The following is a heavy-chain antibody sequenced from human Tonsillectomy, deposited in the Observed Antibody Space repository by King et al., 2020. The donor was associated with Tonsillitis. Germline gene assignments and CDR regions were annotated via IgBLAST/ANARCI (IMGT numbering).Heavy chain of an antibody. Sequence: VTLKESGPALVKPTQTLTLTCTFSGFSLSTSGMCVSWIRQPPGKALEWLALIDWDDDKYYSTSLKTRLTISKDTSKNQVVLTMTNMDPVDTATYYCSRMLAYCGGVCYSRNYYYYYGMDVWGQGTTVTVSS. J-gene: IGHJ6*02. CDR1: GFSLSTSGMC. V-gene: IGHV2-70*01. CDR2: IDWDDDK. CDR3: SRMLAYCGGVCYSRNYYYYYGMDV. D-gene: IGHD2-21*02.